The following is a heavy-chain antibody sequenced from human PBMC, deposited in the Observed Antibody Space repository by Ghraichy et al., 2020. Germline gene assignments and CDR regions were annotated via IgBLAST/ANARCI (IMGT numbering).Heavy chain of an antibody. D-gene: IGHD2-15*01. CDR2: IYYSGST. CDR3: ARHSLGYCSGSSCYWFDP. Sequence: SETLSLTCTVSGGSISSSSYYWGWIRQPPGKGLEWIGSIYYSGSTYYNPSLKSRVTISVDTSKNQFSLKLSSVTAADTAVYYCARHSLGYCSGSSCYWFDPWGQGTLVTVSS. CDR1: GGSISSSSYY. J-gene: IGHJ5*02. V-gene: IGHV4-39*07.